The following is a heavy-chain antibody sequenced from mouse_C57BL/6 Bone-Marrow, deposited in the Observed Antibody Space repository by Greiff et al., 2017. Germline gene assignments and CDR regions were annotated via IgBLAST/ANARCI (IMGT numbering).Heavy chain of an antibody. D-gene: IGHD1-1*02. Sequence: QVQLKQSGAELVKPGASVKMSCQASGYTFTTYPIEWMKQNHGKSLEWIGNFHPYNDDTKYNEKFKGKATLTVEKSSSNIYLELSRLTFDDSAVYFCARGGNDDGYYFDYWGQGTTVTVSS. CDR3: ARGGNDDGYYFDY. V-gene: IGHV1-47*01. CDR2: FHPYNDDT. J-gene: IGHJ2*01. CDR1: GYTFTTYP.